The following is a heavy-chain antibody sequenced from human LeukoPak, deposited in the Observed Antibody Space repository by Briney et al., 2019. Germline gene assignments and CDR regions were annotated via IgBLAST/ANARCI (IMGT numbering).Heavy chain of an antibody. V-gene: IGHV3-49*04. CDR1: GFTFGDYT. Sequence: GGSLRLSCTASGFTFGDYTVYCVRQAPGKGLEWVGFIRSKADGGTTESAASVKGRFTISRDDSKSIAYLLMNSLKTDDTAVYYCSRGLYSRSPISGSCGRGTLVTVSS. D-gene: IGHD6-13*01. CDR2: IRSKADGGTT. J-gene: IGHJ5*02. CDR3: SRGLYSRSPISGS.